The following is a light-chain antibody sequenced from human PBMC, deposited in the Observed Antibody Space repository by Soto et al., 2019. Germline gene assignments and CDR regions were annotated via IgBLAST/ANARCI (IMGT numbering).Light chain of an antibody. CDR1: QSIGRF. J-gene: IGKJ4*01. CDR2: GTS. CDR3: QQSHSTPLT. Sequence: DIQMTQSPSSVSASVGDRVTITCRASQSIGRFLNWFQQKPGEAPKLLVYGTSNLHSGVPSRFSGSGSETEVTLTISSLQLEDVGMFYCQQSHSTPLTFGGGTRVE. V-gene: IGKV1-39*01.